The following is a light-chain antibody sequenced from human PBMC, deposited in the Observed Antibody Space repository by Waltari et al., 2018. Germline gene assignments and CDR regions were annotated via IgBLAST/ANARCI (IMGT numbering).Light chain of an antibody. V-gene: IGLV2-14*01. Sequence: QSALTQPASVSGSPGQSIPISCTWTSSDIGFYDYVSWYQQYPGKAPTLIIYHVSNRPSGVSNRFSASKSGNAASLTISGLQGEDEADYYCSSFSRRANIVFGTGTKVTVL. CDR1: SSDIGFYDY. CDR2: HVS. CDR3: SSFSRRANIV. J-gene: IGLJ1*01.